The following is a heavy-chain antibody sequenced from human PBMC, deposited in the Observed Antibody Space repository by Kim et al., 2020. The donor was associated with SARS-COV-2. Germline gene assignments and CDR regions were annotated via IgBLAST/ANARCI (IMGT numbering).Heavy chain of an antibody. CDR3: AKVDTAMVRY. J-gene: IGHJ4*02. D-gene: IGHD5-18*01. V-gene: IGHV3-23*01. CDR2: ST. Sequence: STYYADSVKGRFTISRDNSKNTLYLQMNSLRAEDTAVYYCAKVDTAMVRYWGQGTLVTVSS.